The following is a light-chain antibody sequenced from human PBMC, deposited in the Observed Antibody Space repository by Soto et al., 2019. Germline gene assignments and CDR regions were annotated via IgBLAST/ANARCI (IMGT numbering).Light chain of an antibody. J-gene: IGKJ1*01. CDR3: QQYNSYWT. V-gene: IGKV1-5*01. Sequence: DIQMTQSPNTLSASVGDRVTITCRASQSISSWLAWYQQKPGKAPKPLIYDASSLESGVPSRFSGSGSGTEFTLTISSLQPDDFATYYCQQYNSYWTFGQGTKV. CDR2: DAS. CDR1: QSISSW.